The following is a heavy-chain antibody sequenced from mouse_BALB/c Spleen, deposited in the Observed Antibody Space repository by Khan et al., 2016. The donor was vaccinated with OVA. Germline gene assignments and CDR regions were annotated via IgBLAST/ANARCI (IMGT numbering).Heavy chain of an antibody. Sequence: QVQLKESGPGLVAPSQSLSITCTISGFSLTNYGVHWVRQPPGKGLEWLVVIWSDGSTTYNSALKSSLTITKDNSKCQVFLRMNSLQTDDTAMYFCAGQPYYHYDIMDYWGQGTSVTVSA. V-gene: IGHV2-6-1*01. CDR1: GFSLTNYG. CDR3: AGQPYYHYDIMDY. CDR2: IWSDGST. J-gene: IGHJ4*01. D-gene: IGHD2-10*01.